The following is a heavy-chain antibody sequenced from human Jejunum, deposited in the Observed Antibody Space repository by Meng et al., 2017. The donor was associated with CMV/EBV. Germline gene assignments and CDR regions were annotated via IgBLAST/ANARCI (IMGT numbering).Heavy chain of an antibody. Sequence: LPCPVSGGSFSAYSWGWIRQPPGKGLEWVGYIYYTGGTNYNPSLESRASIALDRSKNQISLKLTSVTAADTAVYYCARVRGGFDPWGQGTLVTVSS. CDR2: IYYTGGT. CDR1: GGSFSAYS. J-gene: IGHJ5*02. V-gene: IGHV4-59*13. CDR3: ARVRGGFDP.